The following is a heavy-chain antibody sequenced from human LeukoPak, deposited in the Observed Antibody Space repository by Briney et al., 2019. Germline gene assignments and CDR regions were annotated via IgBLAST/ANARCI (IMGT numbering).Heavy chain of an antibody. V-gene: IGHV3-21*01. Sequence: GGSLRLSCAASGFTFSSYSMNWVRQAPGKGLEWVSSISSSSSYIYYADSGKGRFTISRDNAKNSLYLQMNSLRAEDTAVYYCARDHGGRKFDYWGQGTLVTVSS. J-gene: IGHJ4*02. D-gene: IGHD4-23*01. CDR1: GFTFSSYS. CDR2: ISSSSSYI. CDR3: ARDHGGRKFDY.